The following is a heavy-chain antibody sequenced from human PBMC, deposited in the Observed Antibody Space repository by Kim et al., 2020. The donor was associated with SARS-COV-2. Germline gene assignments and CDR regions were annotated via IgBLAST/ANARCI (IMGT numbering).Heavy chain of an antibody. V-gene: IGHV4-59*01. D-gene: IGHD4-17*01. J-gene: IGHJ2*01. CDR2: IYYSGST. CDR3: ARDRATTVTSWLPPGLGFDL. CDR1: GGSISSYY. Sequence: SETLSLTCTVSGGSISSYYWSWIRQPPGKGLEWIGYIYYSGSTNYNPSLKSRVTISVDTSKNQFSLKLSSVTAADTAVYYCARDRATTVTSWLPPGLGFDLWGRGTLVTVSS.